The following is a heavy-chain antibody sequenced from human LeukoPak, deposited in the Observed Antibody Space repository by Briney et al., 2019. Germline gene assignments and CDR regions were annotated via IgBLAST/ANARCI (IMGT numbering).Heavy chain of an antibody. J-gene: IGHJ4*02. V-gene: IGHV1-18*01. D-gene: IGHD2-15*01. Sequence: ASVKVSCKASGYTFTSYGISWVRQAPGQGLEWMGWISAYNGNTNYAQKLQGRVTLTTDTSTSTAYMELRNLRSDDTAVYYCARDRLGYCSGGNCCSSDYWGQGTLVTVSS. CDR2: ISAYNGNT. CDR1: GYTFTSYG. CDR3: ARDRLGYCSGGNCCSSDY.